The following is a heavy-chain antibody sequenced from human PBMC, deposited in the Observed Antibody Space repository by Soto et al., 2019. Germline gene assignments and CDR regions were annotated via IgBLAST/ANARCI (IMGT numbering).Heavy chain of an antibody. CDR2: INPYNGNT. CDR1: GYTFTSYG. Sequence: QVQLAQSGAEVKKPGASVKVSCKASGYTFTSYGITWVRQAPGQGLEWMAWINPYNGNTKYAEKFLGRAPVTTDTSTATAYMEVRSLTSDDTAVFYCARVGVGLAAPRVWPYWGQGTPVTVSS. J-gene: IGHJ4*02. V-gene: IGHV1-18*01. CDR3: ARVGVGLAAPRVWPY. D-gene: IGHD6-13*01.